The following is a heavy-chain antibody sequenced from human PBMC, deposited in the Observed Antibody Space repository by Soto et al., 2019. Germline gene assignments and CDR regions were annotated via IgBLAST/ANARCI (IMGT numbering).Heavy chain of an antibody. CDR2: ITWGGRE. D-gene: IGHD3-10*01. CDR3: AREKTSSTFDGLDV. J-gene: IGHJ6*02. V-gene: IGHV3-23*01. CDR1: GFTFIDYG. Sequence: EVQLLESGGGLIHRGGSQRLTCVDSGFTFIDYGMVWVRQAPGKGLERVSGITWGGREYYAESVRGRFIISRDTSTNILYVQMNSLRAEDTAIYYWAREKTSSTFDGLDVWGQGTPVTVSS.